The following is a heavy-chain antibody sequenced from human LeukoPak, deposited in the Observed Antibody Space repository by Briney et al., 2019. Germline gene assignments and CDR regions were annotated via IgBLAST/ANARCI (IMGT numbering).Heavy chain of an antibody. D-gene: IGHD2-15*01. CDR1: GYSFTSYW. CDR3: ARTVGYCSGGTCASFDY. J-gene: IGHJ4*02. CDR2: IYCGDSDT. V-gene: IGHV5-51*01. Sequence: GESLKISCKGSGYSFTSYWIGWVRQMPGKGLEWMGIIYCGDSDTRYSPSFQGQVTISVDKSISTAYLQWSSLKASDTAMYYCARTVGYCSGGTCASFDYWGQGTLVTVSS.